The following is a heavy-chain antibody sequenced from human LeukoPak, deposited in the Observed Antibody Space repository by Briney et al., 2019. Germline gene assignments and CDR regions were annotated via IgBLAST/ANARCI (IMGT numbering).Heavy chain of an antibody. J-gene: IGHJ4*02. CDR1: GFTFSSYG. CDR3: ARGTTAIYYFDY. Sequence: GGSLRLSCAASGFTFSSYGMHWVRQAPGKGLEWVAFIRYDGSNKYYADSVKGRFTISRDNSKNTLYLQMNSLRDEDMALYYCARGTTAIYYFDYWGQGTLVTVSS. CDR2: IRYDGSNK. D-gene: IGHD5-18*01. V-gene: IGHV3-30*02.